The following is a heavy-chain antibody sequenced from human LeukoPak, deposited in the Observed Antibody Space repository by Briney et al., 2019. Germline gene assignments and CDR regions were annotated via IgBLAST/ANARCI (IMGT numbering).Heavy chain of an antibody. CDR3: AKRTDYSNYGPFDY. Sequence: PGGSLRLSCAASGFTFSSYAMSWVRQAPGKGLEWVSAIGGSGGSTYYADSVKGRFTISRDNSKNTLFLQMNSLRAEDTAVYYCAKRTDYSNYGPFDYWGQGTLVTVSS. CDR2: IGGSGGST. J-gene: IGHJ4*02. CDR1: GFTFSSYA. D-gene: IGHD4-11*01. V-gene: IGHV3-23*01.